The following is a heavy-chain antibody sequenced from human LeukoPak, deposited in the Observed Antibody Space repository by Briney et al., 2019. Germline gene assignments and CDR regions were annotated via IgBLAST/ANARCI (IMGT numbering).Heavy chain of an antibody. Sequence: SETLSLTCTVSGGSIGSYYWSWIRQPPGKGLEWIGYIYYSGSTNYNPSLKSRVTISVDTSKNQFSLKLSSVTAADTAVYYCARGDSSSWYLGAFDIWGQGTMVTVSS. D-gene: IGHD6-13*01. CDR1: GGSIGSYY. V-gene: IGHV4-59*01. CDR3: ARGDSSSWYLGAFDI. CDR2: IYYSGST. J-gene: IGHJ3*02.